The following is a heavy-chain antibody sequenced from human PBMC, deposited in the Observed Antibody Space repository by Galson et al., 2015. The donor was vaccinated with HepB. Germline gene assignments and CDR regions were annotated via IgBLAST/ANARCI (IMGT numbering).Heavy chain of an antibody. Sequence: SLRLSCAASGFTFSSYWMSWVRQAPGKGLEWVANIKQDGSEKYYVDSVKGRFTISRDNAKNSLYLQMNSLRAEDTAVYYCARTYYYGSGSYPLDVWGKGTTVTVSS. J-gene: IGHJ6*04. D-gene: IGHD3-10*01. CDR1: GFTFSSYW. CDR2: IKQDGSEK. V-gene: IGHV3-7*01. CDR3: ARTYYYGSGSYPLDV.